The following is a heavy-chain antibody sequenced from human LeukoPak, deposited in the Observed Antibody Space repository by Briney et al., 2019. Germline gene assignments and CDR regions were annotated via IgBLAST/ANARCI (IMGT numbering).Heavy chain of an antibody. Sequence: ASVKVSCKASGGTFSSYAISWVRQAPGQGLEWMGGIIPIFGTANYAQKFQGRVTITADESTSTAYMELSSLRSEDTAVYYCARDSVNIRVAAAGTGYMDVWGKGTTVTVSS. J-gene: IGHJ6*03. V-gene: IGHV1-69*01. CDR2: IIPIFGTA. CDR3: ARDSVNIRVAAAGTGYMDV. CDR1: GGTFSSYA. D-gene: IGHD6-13*01.